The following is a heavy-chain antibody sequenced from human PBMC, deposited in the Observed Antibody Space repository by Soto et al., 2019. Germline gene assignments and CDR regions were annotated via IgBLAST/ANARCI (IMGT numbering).Heavy chain of an antibody. D-gene: IGHD5-18*01. CDR1: GFTFSSYS. V-gene: IGHV3-21*01. CDR2: ISSSSSYI. CDR3: ARDQPEKWIQLWNDAFDI. Sequence: GGSLRLSCAASGFTFSSYSMNWVRQAPGKGLEWVSSISSSSSYIYYADSVKGRFTISRDNAKNSLYLQMNSLRAEDTAVYYCARDQPEKWIQLWNDAFDIWGQGTMVTVSS. J-gene: IGHJ3*02.